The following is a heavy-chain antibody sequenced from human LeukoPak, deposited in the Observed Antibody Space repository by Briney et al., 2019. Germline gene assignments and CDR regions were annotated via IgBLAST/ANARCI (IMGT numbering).Heavy chain of an antibody. J-gene: IGHJ4*02. CDR2: IYYSGST. CDR1: GGSIRSYH. V-gene: IGHV4-59*01. D-gene: IGHD2-15*01. Sequence: SETLSLTCTVSGGSIRSYHWSWIRQPPGKGLEWIGYIYYSGSTNYNPSLKSRVTISVDTSKNQFYLKLSSVTAADTAVYYCARDRRSGEDSNFWGQGTLVTVSS. CDR3: ARDRRSGEDSNF.